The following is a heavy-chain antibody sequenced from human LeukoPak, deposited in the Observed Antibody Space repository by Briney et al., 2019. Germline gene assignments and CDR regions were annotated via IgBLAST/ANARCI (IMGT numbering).Heavy chain of an antibody. V-gene: IGHV4-59*12. CDR1: GGSIRGYY. Sequence: SETLSLTCNVSGGSIRGYYWSWIRQPPGKGLEWIGYIYSSGSTNYNPSLKSRVTISVDTSKNQFSLKLSSVTAADTAVYYCARSTSRVRAHGYWGQGTLVTVSS. CDR3: ARSTSRVRAHGY. D-gene: IGHD2-2*01. J-gene: IGHJ4*02. CDR2: IYSSGST.